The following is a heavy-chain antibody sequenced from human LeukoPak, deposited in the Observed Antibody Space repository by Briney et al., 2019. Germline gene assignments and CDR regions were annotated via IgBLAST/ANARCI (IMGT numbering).Heavy chain of an antibody. D-gene: IGHD3-3*01. V-gene: IGHV4-34*01. J-gene: IGHJ5*02. CDR1: GGSFSGYY. Sequence: SETLSLTCAVYGGSFSGYYWSWIRQPPGKGLEWIEEINHSGSTNYNPSLKSRVTISVDTSKNQFSLKLSSVTAADTAVYYCARVSEYDFWSGYPRRVWFDPWGQGTLVTVSS. CDR3: ARVSEYDFWSGYPRRVWFDP. CDR2: INHSGST.